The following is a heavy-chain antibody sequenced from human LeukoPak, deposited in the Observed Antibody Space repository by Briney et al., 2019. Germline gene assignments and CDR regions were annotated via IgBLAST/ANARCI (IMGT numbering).Heavy chain of an antibody. J-gene: IGHJ6*03. V-gene: IGHV3-23*01. Sequence: PGGSLRLSCAASGFTFSSYAMSWVRQAPGKGLEWVSAISGSGGCTYYADSVKGRFTISRDNSKNTLYLQMNSLRAEDTAVYYCAKSAVAGPDYYYYMDVWGKGTTVTVSS. CDR1: GFTFSSYA. CDR3: AKSAVAGPDYYYYMDV. CDR2: ISGSGGCT. D-gene: IGHD6-19*01.